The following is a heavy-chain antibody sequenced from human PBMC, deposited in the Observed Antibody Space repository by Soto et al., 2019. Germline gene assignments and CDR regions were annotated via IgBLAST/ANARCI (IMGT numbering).Heavy chain of an antibody. CDR2: INPSGSRT. Sequence: QVQMVQSGTEVKKPGTSVKVSCQAFTTHWVHWVRQAPGQGLEWVGVINPSGSRTLSAQKFQGRVTMTRDTSTSTLYMELRSLTSEDTAGYYCVTDNSRQELAWWFDPWGQGTLVTVSS. CDR1: FTTHW. V-gene: IGHV1-46*01. CDR3: VTDNSRQELAWWFDP. D-gene: IGHD1-1*01. J-gene: IGHJ5*02.